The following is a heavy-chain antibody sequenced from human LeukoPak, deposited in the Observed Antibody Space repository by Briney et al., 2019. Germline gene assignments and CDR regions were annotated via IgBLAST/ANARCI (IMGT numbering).Heavy chain of an antibody. V-gene: IGHV1-8*01. CDR1: GYTFTSYD. CDR3: ARGPHYGILTGYSYSFDY. D-gene: IGHD3-9*01. CDR2: MNPNSGNT. J-gene: IGHJ4*02. Sequence: ASVKVSCKASGYTFTSYDINWVRQATGQGLEWMGWMNPNSGNTGYAQKFQGRVTMTRNTSISTAYMELSSLRSEDTAMYYCARGPHYGILTGYSYSFDYWGQGTLVTVSS.